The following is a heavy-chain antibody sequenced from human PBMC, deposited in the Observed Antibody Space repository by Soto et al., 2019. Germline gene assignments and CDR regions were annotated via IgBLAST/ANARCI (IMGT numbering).Heavy chain of an antibody. CDR3: AREVPHNWVDS. D-gene: IGHD3-10*01. Sequence: EVQLVESGGGLVQPGGSLRLSCEASRGAFGDYWMHWVRQAPGKGLVWVSRINRDANDIIYADSVKGRFTASRDNAKNMVFLQMNSLRGEDTAVYYCAREVPHNWVDSWGQGTVVTVSS. CDR1: RGAFGDYW. CDR2: INRDANDI. V-gene: IGHV3-74*01. J-gene: IGHJ5*01.